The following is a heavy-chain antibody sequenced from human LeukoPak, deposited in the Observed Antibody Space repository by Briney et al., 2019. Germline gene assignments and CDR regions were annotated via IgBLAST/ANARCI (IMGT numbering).Heavy chain of an antibody. J-gene: IGHJ4*02. CDR2: INPNSGGT. Sequence: GASVKVSCKASGYTFTGYYMHWVRQAPGQGLEWMGWINPNSGGTNYAQKFQGRVTMTRDTSIGTAYMELSRLRSDDTAVYYCARPVTTVTTDELFDYWGQGTLVTVSS. V-gene: IGHV1-2*02. CDR1: GYTFTGYY. D-gene: IGHD4-17*01. CDR3: ARPVTTVTTDELFDY.